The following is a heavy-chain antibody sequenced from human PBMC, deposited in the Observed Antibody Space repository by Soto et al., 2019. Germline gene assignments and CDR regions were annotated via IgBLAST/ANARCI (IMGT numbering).Heavy chain of an antibody. V-gene: IGHV1-46*03. J-gene: IGHJ6*03. CDR1: GYTFTSYY. CDR3: ARAYYGSGSYLLHYYYYMDV. CDR2: INPSGGST. Sequence: GASVKVSCKASGYTFTSYYMHWVRQAPGQGLEWMGIINPSGGSTSYAQKFQGRVTMTRDTSTSTVYMELSSLRSEDTAVYYCARAYYGSGSYLLHYYYYMDVWGKGTTVTVSS. D-gene: IGHD3-10*01.